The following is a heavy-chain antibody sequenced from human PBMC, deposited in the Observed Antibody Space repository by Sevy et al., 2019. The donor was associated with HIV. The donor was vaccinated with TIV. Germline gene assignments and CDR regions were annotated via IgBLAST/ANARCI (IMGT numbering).Heavy chain of an antibody. CDR1: GFTFSSYG. J-gene: IGHJ4*02. D-gene: IGHD2-2*01. Sequence: GGSLRLSCAASGFTFSSYGMHRVRQAPRKGLEWVATIWYDGSKKYYADSVKGRLTISRDNSKNTLYMQMNSLRAEDTAVYFCAREGVPAAIGLDYWGQGTLVTVSS. CDR3: AREGVPAAIGLDY. V-gene: IGHV3-33*01. CDR2: IWYDGSKK.